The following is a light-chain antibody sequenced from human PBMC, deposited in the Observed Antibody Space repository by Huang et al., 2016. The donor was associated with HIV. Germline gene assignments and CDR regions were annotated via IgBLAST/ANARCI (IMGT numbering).Light chain of an antibody. CDR1: QSVNTF. CDR2: DAA. J-gene: IGKJ4*01. V-gene: IGKV3-11*01. Sequence: EIVLTQSPATLSLSPGERATLSCRASQSVNTFLAWYQQKPGQAPRLLIYDAANRATGIPARFSGSGSGTDFTHTISSLEPEDFAVYYCQQRSNRPLTFGGGTKVEIK. CDR3: QQRSNRPLT.